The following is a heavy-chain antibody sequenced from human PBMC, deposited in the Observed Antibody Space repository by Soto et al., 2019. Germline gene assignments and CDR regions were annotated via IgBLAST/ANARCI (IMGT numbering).Heavy chain of an antibody. V-gene: IGHV1-24*01. CDR3: TASLGPTGHYDTFDY. CDR1: GYTLTILS. D-gene: IGHD3-9*01. Sequence: ASVKVSCKVSGYTLTILSMHWVRQAPGKGLEWMGGSVPEDGDTTYAQKFQDRVTMTEDTSTDTAYMELSSLRSGDTALYYCTASLGPTGHYDTFDYWGQGTLVTVSS. CDR2: SVPEDGDT. J-gene: IGHJ4*02.